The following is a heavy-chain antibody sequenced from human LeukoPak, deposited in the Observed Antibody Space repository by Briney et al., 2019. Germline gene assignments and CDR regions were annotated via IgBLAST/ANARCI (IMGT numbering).Heavy chain of an antibody. Sequence: SSETLSLTCAVSSGSISTTNWWSWVRQPPGKGLEWIGEIYHSGNTDYNPSLKSRVTISVDKSKNQFSLKVGSVTAADTAVYYCARMVDYYASGSYYIDYWGPGILVTVSS. CDR1: SGSISTTNW. D-gene: IGHD3-10*01. CDR3: ARMVDYYASGSYYIDY. CDR2: IYHSGNT. V-gene: IGHV4-4*02. J-gene: IGHJ4*02.